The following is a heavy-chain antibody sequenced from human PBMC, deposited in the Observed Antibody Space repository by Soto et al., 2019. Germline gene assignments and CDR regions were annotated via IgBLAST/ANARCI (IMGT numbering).Heavy chain of an antibody. J-gene: IGHJ5*02. CDR2: FFIGGNT. D-gene: IGHD2-15*01. CDR3: ASFRCSGGSCALSP. Sequence: SETLSLTCTVSGGSISSSTYYWGWMRQPPGKGLEWIASFFIGGNTYYNPSLKSRVTISVDTSKNQFSLKLSSVTAADTAVYYCASFRCSGGSCALSPWGQGTLVTVSS. CDR1: GGSISSSTYY. V-gene: IGHV4-39*01.